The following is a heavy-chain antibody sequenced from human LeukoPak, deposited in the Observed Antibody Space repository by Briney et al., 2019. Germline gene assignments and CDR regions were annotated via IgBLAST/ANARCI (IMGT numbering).Heavy chain of an antibody. Sequence: SETLSLTCPVSGGSISSYYWGWIRQPPGKGLEWIGYIYYIGSTNYNHSLKSRDTISVDTSNNQLSLKLSSVTAADTAVYYCARITMVRGVHNWFDPWGQGTLVTVSS. V-gene: IGHV4-59*01. J-gene: IGHJ5*02. CDR3: ARITMVRGVHNWFDP. CDR1: GGSISSYY. D-gene: IGHD3-10*01. CDR2: IYYIGST.